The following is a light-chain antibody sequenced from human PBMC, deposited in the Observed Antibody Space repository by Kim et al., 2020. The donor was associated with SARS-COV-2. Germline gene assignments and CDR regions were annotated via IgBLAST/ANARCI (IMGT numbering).Light chain of an antibody. V-gene: IGLV2-14*03. Sequence: GQSITISCSRTSSDVGAYSYVSWYQKHPGKAPKVIIYDVSDRPSGVSDRFSGSKSGNTASLTISGLQADDEADYYCCSYTTISTLLFGEGTKLTVL. J-gene: IGLJ3*02. CDR2: DVS. CDR1: SSDVGAYSY. CDR3: CSYTTISTLL.